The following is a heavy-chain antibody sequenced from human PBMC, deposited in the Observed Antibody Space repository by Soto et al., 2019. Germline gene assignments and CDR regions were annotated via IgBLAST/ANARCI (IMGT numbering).Heavy chain of an antibody. V-gene: IGHV1-69*13. D-gene: IGHD6-13*01. J-gene: IGHJ4*02. Sequence: SVKVSCKASGGTFSSYAISWVRQAPGQGLEWMGGIIPIFDTANYAQKFQGRVTITADESTSTAYMELSSLRSEDTAVYYCARGSEAAPNPPGPYYFDYWGQGTLVTVSS. CDR1: GGTFSSYA. CDR2: IIPIFDTA. CDR3: ARGSEAAPNPPGPYYFDY.